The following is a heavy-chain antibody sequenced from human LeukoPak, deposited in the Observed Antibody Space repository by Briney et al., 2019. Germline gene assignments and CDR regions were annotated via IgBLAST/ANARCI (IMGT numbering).Heavy chain of an antibody. V-gene: IGHV3-7*01. J-gene: IGHJ4*02. Sequence: PGGSLRLSCVASGFTISSYWMHWVRQAPGGGLEWVADTKPDGGATFYGDSVRGRFTISRDNAKNSLYLQMNSLRGEDTAVYCCARDLYSSNFLDCWGQGTLVTVSS. CDR1: GFTISSYW. CDR3: ARDLYSSNFLDC. CDR2: TKPDGGAT. D-gene: IGHD6-13*01.